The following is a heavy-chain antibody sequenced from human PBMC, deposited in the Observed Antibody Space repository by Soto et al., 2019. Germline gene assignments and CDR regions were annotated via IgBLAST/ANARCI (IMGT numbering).Heavy chain of an antibody. CDR1: GFTFDDYA. Sequence: GGSLRLSCAASGFTFDDYAMHWVRQAPGKGLEWVSGLSWNSGSIGYADSVKGRFTISRDNAKNSLYLQMNSLRDEDTALYYCAKGSVTIFGVVIPKGGGDAFDIWGQVTMVTVSS. CDR2: LSWNSGSI. D-gene: IGHD3-3*01. CDR3: AKGSVTIFGVVIPKGGGDAFDI. J-gene: IGHJ3*02. V-gene: IGHV3-9*01.